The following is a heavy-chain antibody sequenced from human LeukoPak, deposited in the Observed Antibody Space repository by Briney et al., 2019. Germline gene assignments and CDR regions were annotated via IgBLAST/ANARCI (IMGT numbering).Heavy chain of an antibody. Sequence: SSVKVSCKASGGTFSSYAISWVRQAPGQGLEWMGRIIPIFGTANYAQKFQGRVTMTRDTSINTAYMELSSLTSDDTAVYYCARVREWEGISGAIPDYFDYWGQGTLVTVSS. CDR1: GGTFSSYA. J-gene: IGHJ4*02. CDR3: ARVREWEGISGAIPDYFDY. V-gene: IGHV1-69*05. D-gene: IGHD3-3*01. CDR2: IIPIFGTA.